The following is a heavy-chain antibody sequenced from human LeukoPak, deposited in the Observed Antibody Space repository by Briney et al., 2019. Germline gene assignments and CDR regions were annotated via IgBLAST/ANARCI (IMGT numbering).Heavy chain of an antibody. V-gene: IGHV1-69*04. Sequence: ASVKVSCKASGGTFSSYAISWVRQAPGQGLEWVGRIIPILGIANYAQKFQGRVTITADKSTSTAYLELSSLRSEDTAVYSCARRTYDILTGYQEGYFDYWGQGTLVTVSS. CDR1: GGTFSSYA. J-gene: IGHJ4*02. CDR2: IIPILGIA. CDR3: ARRTYDILTGYQEGYFDY. D-gene: IGHD3-9*01.